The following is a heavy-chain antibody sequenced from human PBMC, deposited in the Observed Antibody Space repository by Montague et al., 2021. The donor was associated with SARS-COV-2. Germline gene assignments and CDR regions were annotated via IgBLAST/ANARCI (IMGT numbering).Heavy chain of an antibody. D-gene: IGHD1-26*01. CDR2: ISYDGSNK. CDR1: GFTFSSYA. CDR3: ARGEGGSYYAYFDY. V-gene: IGHV3-30*04. J-gene: IGHJ4*02. Sequence: SLRLCCAASGFTFSSYAMHWVRQAPGKGLEWVAVISYDGSNKYYADSVKGRFTISRDNSKNTLYLQMNSLRAEDTAVYYCARGEGGSYYAYFDYWGQGTLVTVSS.